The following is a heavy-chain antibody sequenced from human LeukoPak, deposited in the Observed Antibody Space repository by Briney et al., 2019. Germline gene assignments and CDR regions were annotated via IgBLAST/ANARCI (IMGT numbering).Heavy chain of an antibody. CDR1: GGSISSGDYY. D-gene: IGHD5-12*01. V-gene: IGHV4-30-4*01. CDR2: IYYSGST. CDR3: ARRERRGSKPWDY. J-gene: IGHJ4*02. Sequence: PSETLSLTCTVSGGSISSGDYYWSWIRQPPGKGLEWIGYIYYSGSTYYNPSLKSRVTISVDTSKNQFSLKLSSVTAADTAVYYCARRERRGSKPWDYWGQGTLVTVSS.